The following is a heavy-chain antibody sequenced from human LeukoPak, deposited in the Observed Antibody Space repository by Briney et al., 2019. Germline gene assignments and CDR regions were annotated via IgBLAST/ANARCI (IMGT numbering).Heavy chain of an antibody. D-gene: IGHD2-2*01. CDR1: GYSISSGYY. J-gene: IGHJ3*02. Sequence: SETLSLTCAVSGYSISSGYYWGWIRQPPGKGLAWIGSIYHSGSTYYNPSLKSRFTISVDTSKNQFSLKLSSVTAADTAVYYCAKSSSTKPNDALDIWGQGTMVTVSS. V-gene: IGHV4-38-2*01. CDR2: IYHSGST. CDR3: AKSSSTKPNDALDI.